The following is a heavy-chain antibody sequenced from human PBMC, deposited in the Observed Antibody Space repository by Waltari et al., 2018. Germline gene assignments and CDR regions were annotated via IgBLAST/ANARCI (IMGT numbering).Heavy chain of an antibody. V-gene: IGHV4-39*01. CDR3: ARRWGGRLGPANERPPFDL. CDR1: GASVTTTSYY. J-gene: IGHJ4*02. D-gene: IGHD2-15*01. CDR2: AYFSGNT. Sequence: QVQLQESGPRLVKPSETLSLNCSVSGASVTTTSYYWGWIRQSPGKGLEWFGSAYFSGNTYYNPSLRSRVSISIDESKNQFSLKLTSVTVADTSTYFCARRWGGRLGPANERPPFDLWGQGILVTVSS.